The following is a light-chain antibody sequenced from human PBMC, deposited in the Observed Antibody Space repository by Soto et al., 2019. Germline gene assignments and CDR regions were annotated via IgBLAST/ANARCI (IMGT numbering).Light chain of an antibody. CDR2: DVS. J-gene: IGLJ1*01. CDR1: SSDVGAYDC. CDR3: CSYAGTPYV. V-gene: IGLV2-11*01. Sequence: QSVLTQPRSVSGSPGQSVTISCTGTSSDVGAYDCVSWYQQHPGKAPKLIIYDVSQRPSGVPYRFSASKSGNTASLTISGLQAEDEADYYCCSYAGTPYVFGTGTKLTVL.